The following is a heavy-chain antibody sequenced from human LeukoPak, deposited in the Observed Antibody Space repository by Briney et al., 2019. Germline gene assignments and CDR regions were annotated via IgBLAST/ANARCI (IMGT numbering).Heavy chain of an antibody. V-gene: IGHV3-7*03. Sequence: GGSLRLSCAASGFTFSSYWMSWVRQAPGKGLEWVANIKQDGSEKYYVDSVKGRFTISRDNAKNSLFLQMNSLRAEDTAVYYCARGGGYGSGSHYYFDYWGQGTLVTVSS. CDR3: ARGGGYGSGSHYYFDY. CDR2: IKQDGSEK. J-gene: IGHJ4*02. D-gene: IGHD3-10*01. CDR1: GFTFSSYW.